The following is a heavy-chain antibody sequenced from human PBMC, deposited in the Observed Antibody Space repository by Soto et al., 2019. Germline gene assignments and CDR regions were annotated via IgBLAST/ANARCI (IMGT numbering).Heavy chain of an antibody. V-gene: IGHV3-30*18. CDR1: WVNFISYG. Sequence: PCGLLRLSCGFAWVNFISYGRYCVRQAPGKGLEWVARISYDGSDQFYGDSVKGRFTISRDNSKNILYVQMNSLRREDTAVYYCAKDTGADYWGQGTVVTVSS. D-gene: IGHD3-10*01. CDR2: ISYDGSDQ. CDR3: AKDTGADY. J-gene: IGHJ4*02.